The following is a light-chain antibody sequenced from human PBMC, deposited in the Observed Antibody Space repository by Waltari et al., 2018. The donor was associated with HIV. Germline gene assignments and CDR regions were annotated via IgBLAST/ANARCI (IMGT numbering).Light chain of an antibody. CDR1: ALAKTY. CDR2: EDS. J-gene: IGLJ3*02. CDR3: YSTDSSGNHPWV. V-gene: IGLV3-10*01. Sequence: SYELTQPPSVSVSPGQTARITCSGDALAKTYAYWYQQKSGQAPVLVIYEDSKRPSGIPDGFSGSSSGTVATLTISGAQVEDEADYYCYSTDSSGNHPWVFGGGTKLTVL.